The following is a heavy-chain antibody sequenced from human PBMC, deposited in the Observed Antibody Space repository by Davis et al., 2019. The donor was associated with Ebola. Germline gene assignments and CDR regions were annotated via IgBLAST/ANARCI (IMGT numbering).Heavy chain of an antibody. J-gene: IGHJ4*02. CDR2: IKQDGSEK. Sequence: GESLKISCAASGFAFSNYWMSWVRQAPGKGLEWVANIKQDGSEKYYVDSVRGRFTISRDNAKNSLFLQVNSLRAEDTALYYCARAGNYASPHHLDYWGQGSLVTVSS. CDR3: ARAGNYASPHHLDY. V-gene: IGHV3-7*01. D-gene: IGHD1-7*01. CDR1: GFAFSNYW.